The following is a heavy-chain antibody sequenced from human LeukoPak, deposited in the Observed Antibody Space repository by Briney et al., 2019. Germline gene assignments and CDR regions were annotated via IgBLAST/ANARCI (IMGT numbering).Heavy chain of an antibody. V-gene: IGHV4-34*01. CDR3: ARVPHSGSTRGYGFDP. J-gene: IGHJ5*02. D-gene: IGHD1-26*01. Sequence: SETLSLTCAVYGGSFSGYYWSWIRQPPGKGLEWIGEINHSGSTNYNPSLKSRVTISVDTSKNQFSLKLSSVTAADTAVYYCARVPHSGSTRGYGFDPWGQGTLVTVSS. CDR2: INHSGST. CDR1: GGSFSGYY.